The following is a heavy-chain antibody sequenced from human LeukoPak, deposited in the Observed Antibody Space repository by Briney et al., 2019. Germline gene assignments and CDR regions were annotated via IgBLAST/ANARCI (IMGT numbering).Heavy chain of an antibody. CDR2: ISSSGSTI. J-gene: IGHJ4*02. Sequence: GGSLRLSCAASGFTFSSYEMNWVRQAPGKGLEWVSYISSSGSTIYYADSVKGRFTISRDNVKNSLYLQMNSLRAEDTAVYYCARDRSYMVRFDYWGQGTLVTVSS. D-gene: IGHD3-10*01. CDR1: GFTFSSYE. CDR3: ARDRSYMVRFDY. V-gene: IGHV3-48*03.